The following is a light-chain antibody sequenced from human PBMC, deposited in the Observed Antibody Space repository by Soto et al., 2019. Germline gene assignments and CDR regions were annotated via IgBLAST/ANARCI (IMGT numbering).Light chain of an antibody. CDR3: GTWDSSLTARV. CDR1: SSNIGNNY. CDR2: DNN. Sequence: QSVLTQPPSVSAAPGQKVTISCSGSSSNIGNNYVSWYQQLPGTAPKLLIYDNNKRPSGIPDRFSGSKSGTSATLGITELQTGDEADYYCGTWDSSLTARVFGGGTKLTVL. V-gene: IGLV1-51*01. J-gene: IGLJ3*02.